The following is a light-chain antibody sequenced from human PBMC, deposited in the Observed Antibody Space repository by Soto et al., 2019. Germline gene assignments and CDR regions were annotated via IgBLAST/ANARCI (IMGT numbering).Light chain of an antibody. V-gene: IGKV3-15*01. J-gene: IGKJ4*01. Sequence: EVLMTQSPVNLSVSSGERATLSCRASQSIGSNLAWYQQKPGQAPRLLIYDASTRATGIPAKFSGSGSGTEFTLIIGSLQSEDFAVYYCQQYNNWPLTFGGGTKVEIK. CDR2: DAS. CDR1: QSIGSN. CDR3: QQYNNWPLT.